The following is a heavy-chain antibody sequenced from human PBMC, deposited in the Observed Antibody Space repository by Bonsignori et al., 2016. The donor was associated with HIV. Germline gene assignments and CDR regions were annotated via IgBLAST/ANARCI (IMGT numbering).Heavy chain of an antibody. CDR2: FYQSGGT. Sequence: QLQLQESGSGLVRPSQTLSLTCAVSGGSISSGTYSWNWIRQPPGKGLEWIGYFYQSGGTYYNPSLMSRVTISVDRSKNQFSLTLSSVTAADTAVYYCARGVTPDYYYYMDVWGQGDHGHRLL. J-gene: IGHJ6*03. CDR1: GGSISSGTYS. V-gene: IGHV4-30-2*01. D-gene: IGHD4-11*01. CDR3: ARGVTPDYYYYMDV.